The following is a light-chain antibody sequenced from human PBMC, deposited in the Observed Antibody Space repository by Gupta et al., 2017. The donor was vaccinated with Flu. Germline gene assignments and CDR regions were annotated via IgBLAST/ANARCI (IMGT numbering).Light chain of an antibody. J-gene: IGKJ1*01. Sequence: DAVMTQSPLSLPVTLGQPASISCRSSESLVYSDGDSYVSWFHQRPGQSPRRLIYKASNRDSGVPDRISGSVSGTDFTLTISRLEAEDVGVYYCMHSTRWPWTFGQGTKVEI. CDR2: KAS. CDR3: MHSTRWPWT. CDR1: ESLVYSDGDSY. V-gene: IGKV2-30*01.